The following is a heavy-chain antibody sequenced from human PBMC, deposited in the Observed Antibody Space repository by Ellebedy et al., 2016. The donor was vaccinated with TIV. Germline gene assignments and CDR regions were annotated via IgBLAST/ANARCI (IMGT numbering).Heavy chain of an antibody. J-gene: IGHJ4*02. CDR3: ARAVDIVANELDY. D-gene: IGHD5-12*01. V-gene: IGHV1-2*02. Sequence: ASLKVSCXASGYTFTGYYMHWVRQAPGQGLEWMGWINPNSGGTNYAQKFQGRVTMTRDTSISTAYMELSRLRSDDTAVYYCARAVDIVANELDYWGQGTLVTVSS. CDR2: INPNSGGT. CDR1: GYTFTGYY.